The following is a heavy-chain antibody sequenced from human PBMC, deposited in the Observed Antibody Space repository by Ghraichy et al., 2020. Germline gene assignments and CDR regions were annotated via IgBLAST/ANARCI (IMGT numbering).Heavy chain of an antibody. CDR3: ARAEGQLEYYYYYGMDV. D-gene: IGHD2-2*01. J-gene: IGHJ6*02. CDR2: IYYSGST. Sequence: SQTLSLTCTVSGGSISSYYWSWIRQPPGKGLEWIWYIYYSGSTNYNPSLKSRVIISVDTSKNQFSLKLSSVTAADTAVYYFARAEGQLEYYYYYGMDVWGQGTTVTVSS. CDR1: GGSISSYY. V-gene: IGHV4-59*01.